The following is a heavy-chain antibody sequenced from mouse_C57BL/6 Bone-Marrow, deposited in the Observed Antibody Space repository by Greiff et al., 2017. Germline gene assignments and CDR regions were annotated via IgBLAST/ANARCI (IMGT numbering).Heavy chain of an antibody. CDR1: GYAFTNYL. J-gene: IGHJ4*01. V-gene: IGHV1-54*01. CDR3: ARQRIDYYGSSSY. CDR2: INPGSGGT. Sequence: LQESGAELVRPGTSVKVSCKASGYAFTNYLIEWVKQRPGQGLEWIGVINPGSGGTNYNEKFKGKATLTADKSSSTAYMQLSSLTSEDSAVYFCARQRIDYYGSSSYWGQGTSVTVSS. D-gene: IGHD1-1*01.